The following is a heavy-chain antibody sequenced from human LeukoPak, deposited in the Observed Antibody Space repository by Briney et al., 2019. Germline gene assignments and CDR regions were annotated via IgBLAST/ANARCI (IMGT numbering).Heavy chain of an antibody. CDR1: GGSFSGYY. D-gene: IGHD3-22*01. Sequence: SETLSLTCAVYGGSFSGYYWSWIRQPPGKGLEWIGEINHSGSTNYNPSLKSRVTISVDTSKNQFSLKLNSVTAADTAVYYCARGNNYDSSGYYFDYWGQGTLVTVSS. V-gene: IGHV4-34*01. CDR3: ARGNNYDSSGYYFDY. J-gene: IGHJ4*02. CDR2: INHSGST.